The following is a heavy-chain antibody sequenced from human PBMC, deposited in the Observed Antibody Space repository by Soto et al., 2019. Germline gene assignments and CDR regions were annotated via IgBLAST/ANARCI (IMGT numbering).Heavy chain of an antibody. D-gene: IGHD3-16*01. CDR3: ARDCSWCSLGYGY. Sequence: EVHLVESGGGLVQPGGSLRLSCAASGFTFSSYPMNWVRQAPGKGLEWVAYISSTSRTIYYADSVKARFTISRDNAKNSLYLHMNSLSDADTALYYCARDCSWCSLGYGYWGQGTLVTVSS. J-gene: IGHJ4*02. V-gene: IGHV3-48*02. CDR2: ISSTSRTI. CDR1: GFTFSSYP.